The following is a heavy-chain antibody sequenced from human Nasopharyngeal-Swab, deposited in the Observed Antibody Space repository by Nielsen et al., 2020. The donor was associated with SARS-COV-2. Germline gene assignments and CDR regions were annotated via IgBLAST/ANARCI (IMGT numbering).Heavy chain of an antibody. Sequence: GGSLRLSCGTSGLTFSSYDMHWVRQVTGKGLEWVSTIGTASDTYYPGSVKGRFTISRENAKNSLYLQMNSLRAGDTAVYFCARGSIYYASSLDYWGLGTLVTVSS. CDR2: IGTASDT. CDR3: ARGSIYYASSLDY. CDR1: GLTFSSYD. J-gene: IGHJ4*02. D-gene: IGHD3-22*01. V-gene: IGHV3-13*01.